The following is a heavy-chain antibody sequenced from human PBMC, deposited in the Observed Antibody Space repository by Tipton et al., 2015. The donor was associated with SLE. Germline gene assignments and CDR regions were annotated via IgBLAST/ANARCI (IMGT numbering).Heavy chain of an antibody. J-gene: IGHJ6*03. CDR3: AREGPTYYYYYMDV. Sequence: LSLTCAVYGGSFSGYYWSWIRQPPGKGLEWVSYISSSGSTIYYADSVKGRFTISRDNAKNSLYLQMNSLRAEDTAVYYCAREGPTYYYYYMDVWGKGTTVTVSS. CDR1: GGSFSGYY. CDR2: ISSSGSTI. V-gene: IGHV3-11*04.